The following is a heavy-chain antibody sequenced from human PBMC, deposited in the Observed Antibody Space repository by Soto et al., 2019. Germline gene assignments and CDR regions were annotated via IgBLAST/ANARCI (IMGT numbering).Heavy chain of an antibody. J-gene: IGHJ5*02. Sequence: SETLSLTCAVYGGSFSGYYWSWIRQPPGKGLEWIGEINHSGSTNCNPSLKSRVTISVDTSKNQFSLKLSSVTAADTAVYYCATGITMVRGAPHYWFDPWGQGTLVTV. V-gene: IGHV4-34*01. D-gene: IGHD3-10*01. CDR1: GGSFSGYY. CDR3: ATGITMVRGAPHYWFDP. CDR2: INHSGST.